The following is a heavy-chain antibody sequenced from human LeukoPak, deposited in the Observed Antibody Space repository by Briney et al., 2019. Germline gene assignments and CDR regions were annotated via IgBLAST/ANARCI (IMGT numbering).Heavy chain of an antibody. CDR1: GFTFSSYG. CDR2: INSISTI. CDR3: ARSVEGSFDY. V-gene: IGHV3-48*01. Sequence: GGSLRLSCAASGFTFSSYGMHWVRQAPGKGLEWVSYINSISTIYYADSVEGRFTISRDNAKNSVYLQLNSLRVEDTAVYYCARSVEGSFDYWGQGTLVTVSS. J-gene: IGHJ4*02. D-gene: IGHD6-19*01.